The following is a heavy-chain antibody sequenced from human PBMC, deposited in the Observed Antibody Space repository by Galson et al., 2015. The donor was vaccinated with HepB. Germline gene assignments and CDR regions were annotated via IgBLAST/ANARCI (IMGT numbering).Heavy chain of an antibody. V-gene: IGHV1-24*01. CDR1: GYTLTELS. CDR2: FDPEDGET. D-gene: IGHD4-17*01. Sequence: SVKVSCKVSGYTLTELSMHWVRQAPGKGLEWMGGFDPEDGETIYAQKFQGRVTMTEDTSTDTAYMELSSLRSEDTAVYYCATEESRDYGDYGYFDLWGRGTLVTVSS. J-gene: IGHJ2*01. CDR3: ATEESRDYGDYGYFDL.